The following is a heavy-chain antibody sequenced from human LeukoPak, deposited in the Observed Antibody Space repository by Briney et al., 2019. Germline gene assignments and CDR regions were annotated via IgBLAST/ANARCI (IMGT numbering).Heavy chain of an antibody. J-gene: IGHJ4*02. V-gene: IGHV4-39*07. CDR3: ARMGRIAVAGLDY. Sequence: SETLSLTCTVSGGSISSSSYYWGWIRQPPGKGLAWIGSIYYSGSTYYNPSLKSRVTISLDTSKNQFSLTLSSVTAADTAVYYCARMGRIAVAGLDYWGQGTLVTVSS. CDR1: GGSISSSSYY. D-gene: IGHD6-19*01. CDR2: IYYSGST.